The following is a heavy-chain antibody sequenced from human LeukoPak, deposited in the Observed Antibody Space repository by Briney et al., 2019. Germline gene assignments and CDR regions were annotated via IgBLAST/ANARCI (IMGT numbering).Heavy chain of an antibody. D-gene: IGHD4-17*01. J-gene: IGHJ4*02. CDR3: ASIPTVTFPSYFDY. V-gene: IGHV3-7*01. CDR2: IKQDGSEK. Sequence: GTSLRLSCATSGFTLSTYWMTWVRQAPGKGLEWVANIKQDGSEKYYVDSVKGRFTNSRDNTKNSLYLQMNSLRAEDTAVYYCASIPTVTFPSYFDYWGQGTLVTVSS. CDR1: GFTLSTYW.